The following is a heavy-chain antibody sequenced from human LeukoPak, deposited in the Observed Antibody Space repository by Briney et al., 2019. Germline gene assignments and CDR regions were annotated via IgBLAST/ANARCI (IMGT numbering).Heavy chain of an antibody. CDR1: GFTFSSYS. D-gene: IGHD5-18*01. CDR2: ISSSSNYI. V-gene: IGHV3-21*04. Sequence: GGSLRLSCAASGFTFSSYSMNWVRQAPGKGLEWVSSISSSSNYIYYADSVKGRFTISRDKSKNTLYLQMNSLRAEDTAVYYCAKAETGYSYGYWDYYYYYMDVWGKGTTVTVSS. J-gene: IGHJ6*03. CDR3: AKAETGYSYGYWDYYYYYMDV.